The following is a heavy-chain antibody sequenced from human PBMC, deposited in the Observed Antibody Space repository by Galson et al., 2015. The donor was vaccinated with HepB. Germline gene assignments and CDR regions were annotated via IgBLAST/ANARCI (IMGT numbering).Heavy chain of an antibody. CDR1: GFTVSSNY. Sequence: SLRLSCAASGFTVSSNYMSWVRQAPGKGLEWVSVIYIGGGTYYADSVKGRFTVSRDNSKNTVFLQMNSLRVEDTAVYYCARGDGFPHAFDIWGQGTMVTVSS. J-gene: IGHJ3*02. CDR2: IYIGGGT. V-gene: IGHV3-66*02. CDR3: ARGDGFPHAFDI. D-gene: IGHD3-10*01.